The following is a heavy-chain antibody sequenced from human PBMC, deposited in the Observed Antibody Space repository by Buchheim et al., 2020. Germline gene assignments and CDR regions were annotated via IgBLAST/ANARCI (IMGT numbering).Heavy chain of an antibody. CDR2: INHSGST. CDR3: ATAPQGAIEYFQH. V-gene: IGHV4-34*01. Sequence: QVQLQQWGAGLLKPSETLSLTCAVYGGSFSFYYWSWIRQSPGKGLEWIGEINHSGSTKYNPSLKSRVTISLDTSRKQFSLRLNSVTAADTAAYYCATAPQGAIEYFQHWGQGTL. CDR1: GGSFSFYY. D-gene: IGHD3-16*01. J-gene: IGHJ1*01.